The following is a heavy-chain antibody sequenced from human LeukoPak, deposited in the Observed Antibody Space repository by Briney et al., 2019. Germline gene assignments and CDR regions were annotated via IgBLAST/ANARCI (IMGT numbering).Heavy chain of an antibody. CDR2: IKQDGGEE. CDR1: GFTFSSYW. Sequence: PGGSLRLSCAASGFTFSSYWMTWVRQAPEKGLEWVANIKQDGGEESYVDSVRGRFTISRDNAKNSLYLQVNSLRAEDTAVYYCARGHYGLHVWGQGTTVTVSS. V-gene: IGHV3-7*05. CDR3: ARGHYGLHV. J-gene: IGHJ6*02.